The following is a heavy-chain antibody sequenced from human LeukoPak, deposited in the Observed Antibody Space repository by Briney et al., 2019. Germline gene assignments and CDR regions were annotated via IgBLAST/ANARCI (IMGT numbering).Heavy chain of an antibody. CDR1: GGSIGSYY. J-gene: IGHJ6*02. D-gene: IGHD5-12*01. CDR2: IYTSGST. CDR3: ARGHRGYSGYDPKYYYGMDV. Sequence: SETLSLTCTVSGGSIGSYYWSWIRQPAGKGLKWIGRIYTSGSTNYNPSFKSRVTMSVDTSKNQFSLKLSSVTAADTAVYYCARGHRGYSGYDPKYYYGMDVWGQGTTVTVSS. V-gene: IGHV4-4*07.